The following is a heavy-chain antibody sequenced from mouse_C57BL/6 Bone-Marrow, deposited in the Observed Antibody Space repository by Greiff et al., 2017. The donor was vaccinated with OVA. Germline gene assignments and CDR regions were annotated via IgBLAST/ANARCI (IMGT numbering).Heavy chain of an antibody. D-gene: IGHD2-5*01. Sequence: QVQLKQPGAELVRPGTSVKLSCKASGYTFTSYWMHWVKQRPGQGLEWIGVIDPSDSYTNYNQKFKGKATLTVDTSSSTAYMQLSSLTSEDSAVYYCARNYSNYDAMDYWGQGTSVTVSS. V-gene: IGHV1-59*01. CDR1: GYTFTSYW. CDR2: IDPSDSYT. J-gene: IGHJ4*01. CDR3: ARNYSNYDAMDY.